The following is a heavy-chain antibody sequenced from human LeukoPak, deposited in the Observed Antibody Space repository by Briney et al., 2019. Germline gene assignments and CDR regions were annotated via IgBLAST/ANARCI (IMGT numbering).Heavy chain of an antibody. J-gene: IGHJ3*02. V-gene: IGHV1-18*01. CDR1: GYTFTSYG. D-gene: IGHD3-3*01. CDR2: ISAYNGNT. Sequence: ASVKVSCKASGYTFTSYGISWVRQAPGQGLEWMGWISAYNGNTNYAQKLQGRVTMTTDTSTSTAYMELRSLRSDDTAVYYCARDLSIGATLRIFWSGDDAFDIWGQGTMVTVSS. CDR3: ARDLSIGATLRIFWSGDDAFDI.